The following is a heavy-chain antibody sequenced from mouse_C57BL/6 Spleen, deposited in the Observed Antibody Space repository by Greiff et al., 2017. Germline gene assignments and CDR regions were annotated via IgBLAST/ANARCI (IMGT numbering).Heavy chain of an antibody. CDR1: GFTFSSYG. V-gene: IGHV5-6*01. J-gene: IGHJ1*03. CDR3: ARHRYSNYSYWYFDV. CDR2: ISSGGSYT. Sequence: EVKLQESGGDLVKPGGSLKLSCAASGFTFSSYGMSWVRQTPDKRLEWVATISSGGSYTYYPDSVKGRFTISRDNAKNTLYLQMSSLKSEDTAMYYCARHRYSNYSYWYFDVWGTGTTVTVSS. D-gene: IGHD2-12*01.